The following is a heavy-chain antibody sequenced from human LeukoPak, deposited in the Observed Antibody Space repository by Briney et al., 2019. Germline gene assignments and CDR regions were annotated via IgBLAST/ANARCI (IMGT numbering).Heavy chain of an antibody. V-gene: IGHV4-59*01. CDR1: GGSISSYY. CDR2: IYYSGST. D-gene: IGHD3-3*01. Sequence: SETLSLTCTVSGGSISSYYWSWIRQPPGKGLEWIGYIYYSGSTNYNPSLKSRVTISVDTSKNQFSLKLSSVTAADTAVYYCARGAGDYDFWSGYYAYYYYGMDAWGQGTTVTVSS. J-gene: IGHJ6*02. CDR3: ARGAGDYDFWSGYYAYYYYGMDA.